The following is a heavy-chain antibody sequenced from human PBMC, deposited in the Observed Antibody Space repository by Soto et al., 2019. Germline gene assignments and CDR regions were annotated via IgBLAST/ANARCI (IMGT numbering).Heavy chain of an antibody. CDR2: ISGGSSYT. J-gene: IGHJ4*02. V-gene: IGHV3-11*06. D-gene: IGHD2-21*01. CDR3: AKTIVAASGYYFDH. CDR1: GFSFGDSY. Sequence: ESGGGLVTPGGSLRLACAASGFSFGDSYMSWVRQAPGKGLEWLSYISGGSSYTNYADSVKGRFTISRDNAKRSLYLEMNSLRADDTAVYYCAKTIVAASGYYFDHWGQGNVVTVSS.